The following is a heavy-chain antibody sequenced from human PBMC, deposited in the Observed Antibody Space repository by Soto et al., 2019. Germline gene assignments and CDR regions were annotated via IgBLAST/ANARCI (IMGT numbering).Heavy chain of an antibody. D-gene: IGHD3-9*01. CDR2: IYYSGST. CDR3: ARDHYVYDILTGYGYYYGMDV. Sequence: PSETLSLTGTVSGGSISSGDYYWSWIRQPPGKGLEWIGYIYYSGSTYYNPSLKSRVTISVDTSKNQFSLKLSSVTAADTAVYYCARDHYVYDILTGYGYYYGMDVWGQGTTAIVSS. CDR1: GGSISSGDYY. V-gene: IGHV4-30-4*01. J-gene: IGHJ6*02.